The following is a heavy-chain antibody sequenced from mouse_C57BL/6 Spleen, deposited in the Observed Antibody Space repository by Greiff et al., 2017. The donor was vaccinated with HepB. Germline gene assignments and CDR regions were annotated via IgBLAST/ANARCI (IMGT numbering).Heavy chain of an antibody. J-gene: IGHJ2*01. CDR3: ALSYDGYFFDY. V-gene: IGHV1-69*01. Sequence: VQLQQPGAELVMPGASVKLSCKASGYTFTSYWMHWVKQRPGQGLEWIGEIDPSDSYTNYNRKFKGKSTLTVDKSSSTAYRQLSSLTSEDSAVYYCALSYDGYFFDYWGQGTTLTVSS. CDR2: IDPSDSYT. CDR1: GYTFTSYW. D-gene: IGHD2-3*01.